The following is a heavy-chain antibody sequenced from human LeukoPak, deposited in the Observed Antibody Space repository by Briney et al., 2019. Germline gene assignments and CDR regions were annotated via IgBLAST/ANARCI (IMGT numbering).Heavy chain of an antibody. CDR3: ARTPNYGDYVWFYDY. CDR1: GGSISSYY. CDR2: IYYSGST. D-gene: IGHD4-17*01. J-gene: IGHJ4*02. Sequence: SGTLSLTCTVSGGSISSYYWSWIRQPPGKGLEWIGYIYYSGSTNYNPSLKSRVTISVEPSKNQFSLKLSSVTAADTAVYYCARTPNYGDYVWFYDYWGQGTLVTVSS. V-gene: IGHV4-59*01.